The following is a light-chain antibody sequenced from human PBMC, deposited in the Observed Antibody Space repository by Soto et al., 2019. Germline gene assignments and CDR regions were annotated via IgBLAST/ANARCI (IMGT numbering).Light chain of an antibody. CDR2: EVS. Sequence: QSALTQPASVSGSPGQSITISCTGTSSDVGGYNYVSWYQQHPGKAPKLMIYEVSNRPSGVSNRFSGSKSGNTASLTTSGLQAEDEAAYYCSSFTSINTWVFGGGTKVTVL. CDR1: SSDVGGYNY. J-gene: IGLJ3*02. V-gene: IGLV2-14*01. CDR3: SSFTSINTWV.